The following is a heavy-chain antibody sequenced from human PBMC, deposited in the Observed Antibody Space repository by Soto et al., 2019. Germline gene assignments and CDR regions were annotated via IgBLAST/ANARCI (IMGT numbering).Heavy chain of an antibody. CDR3: ARVYCTNGVCYEGGYYYYYGVDV. CDR1: GGTFSSYA. CDR2: IIPIFGTA. J-gene: IGHJ6*02. D-gene: IGHD2-8*01. V-gene: IGHV1-69*01. Sequence: QVQLVQSGAEVKKPGSSVKVSCNASGGTFSSYAISWVRQAPGQGLEWMGGIIPIFGTANYAQKFQGRVTITADESTSTAYMELSILRSEDTAVYYCARVYCTNGVCYEGGYYYYYGVDVWGQGTTVTVSS.